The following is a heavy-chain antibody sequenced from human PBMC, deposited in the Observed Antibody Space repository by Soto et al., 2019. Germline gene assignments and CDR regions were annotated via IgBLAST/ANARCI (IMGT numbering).Heavy chain of an antibody. Sequence: ASVKVSCKASGYTFTGYYMHWVRQAPGQGLEWMGWINPKSGGTNYAQKFQGWVTMTRDTSISTAYMELSRLRSDDTAVYYCARDRESGDFDYWGQGTLVTVSS. J-gene: IGHJ4*02. V-gene: IGHV1-2*04. CDR3: ARDRESGDFDY. CDR2: INPKSGGT. CDR1: GYTFTGYY. D-gene: IGHD1-26*01.